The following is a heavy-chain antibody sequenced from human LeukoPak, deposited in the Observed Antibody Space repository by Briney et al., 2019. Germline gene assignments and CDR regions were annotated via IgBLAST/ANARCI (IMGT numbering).Heavy chain of an antibody. CDR3: ARHHYYVSGTYYHLFDY. CDR2: IYYSGST. D-gene: IGHD3-10*01. V-gene: IGHV4-59*05. J-gene: IGHJ4*02. Sequence: SETLSLTCTVSGGSISSYYWSWIRQPPGKGLEWIGSIYYSGSTYYTPSLKSRVTISVDTSKNQFSLRLSSVTAADTAVYYCARHHYYVSGTYYHLFDYWGQGTLVTVSS. CDR1: GGSISSYY.